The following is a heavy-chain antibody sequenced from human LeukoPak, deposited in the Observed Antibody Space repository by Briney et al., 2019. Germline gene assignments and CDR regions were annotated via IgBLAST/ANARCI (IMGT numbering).Heavy chain of an antibody. V-gene: IGHV4-31*03. CDR3: ARGKFGELLSQKYYFDY. CDR1: GGSISSGGYY. Sequence: SETLSLTCTVSGGSISSGGYYWSWIRQHPGTGLEWLGYIYYSGSTYYNPSLKSRVTISVDTSKNQFSLKLSSVTAADTAVYYCARGKFGELLSQKYYFDYWGQGTLVTVSS. J-gene: IGHJ4*02. CDR2: IYYSGST. D-gene: IGHD3-10*01.